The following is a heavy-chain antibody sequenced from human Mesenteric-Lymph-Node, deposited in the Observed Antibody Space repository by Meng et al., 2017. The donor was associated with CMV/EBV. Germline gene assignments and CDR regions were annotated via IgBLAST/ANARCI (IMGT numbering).Heavy chain of an antibody. CDR2: IFYNGNT. V-gene: IGHV4-30-4*08. Sequence: LRLSCTVSGGSISSGDYYRSWIRQPPGKGLEWIGYIFYNGNTYYNASLKSRLTISVDTSKNQFSLKLSSVTAADTAVYFCARQPAAIGRHLFDPWGRGTLVTVSS. D-gene: IGHD2-2*02. CDR3: ARQPAAIGRHLFDP. CDR1: GGSISSGDYY. J-gene: IGHJ5*02.